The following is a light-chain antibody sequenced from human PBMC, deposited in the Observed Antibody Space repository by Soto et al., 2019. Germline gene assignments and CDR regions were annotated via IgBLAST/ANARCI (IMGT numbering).Light chain of an antibody. CDR3: QQYGSSPIT. CDR1: QSISDT. Sequence: EIVMTQSPATLSVSPGGRATLFCRASQSISDTLAWYQQKPGQAPRLLIHGASTRAPGFPARFSGSGSGTDFTLTISSLQSEDFAVYYCQQYGSSPITFGQGTRREIK. V-gene: IGKV3-15*01. J-gene: IGKJ5*01. CDR2: GAS.